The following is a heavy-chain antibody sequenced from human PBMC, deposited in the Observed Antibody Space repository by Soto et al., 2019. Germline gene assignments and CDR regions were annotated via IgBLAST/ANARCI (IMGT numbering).Heavy chain of an antibody. CDR1: GFSLSTSGVG. Sequence: SGPTLVNPTQTLTLTCTFSGFSLSTSGVGVGWIRQPPGKALEWLALIYWDDDKRYSPSLKSRLTITKDTSKNQVVLTMTNRDRGDTATYYCAHTGPYYDFWSGYFAGDYYYMDVWGKGTTVTVSS. V-gene: IGHV2-5*02. J-gene: IGHJ6*03. D-gene: IGHD3-3*01. CDR2: IYWDDDK. CDR3: AHTGPYYDFWSGYFAGDYYYMDV.